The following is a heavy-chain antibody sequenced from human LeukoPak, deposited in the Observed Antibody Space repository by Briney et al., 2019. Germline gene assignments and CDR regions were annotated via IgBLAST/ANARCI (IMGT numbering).Heavy chain of an antibody. CDR1: GGSLSGYY. CDR2: INHSGST. D-gene: IGHD6-13*01. J-gene: IGHJ4*02. V-gene: IGHV4-34*01. Sequence: PSETLSLTCAVYGGSLSGYYWSWIRQPPGKGLEWIGEINHSGSTNYNPSLKSRVTISVDTSKNQFSLKLSSVTAADTAVYYCAREGSSWYNYYFDYWGQGTLVTVSS. CDR3: AREGSSWYNYYFDY.